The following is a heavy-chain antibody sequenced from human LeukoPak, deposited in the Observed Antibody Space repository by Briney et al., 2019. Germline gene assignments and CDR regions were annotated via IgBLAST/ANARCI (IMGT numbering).Heavy chain of an antibody. V-gene: IGHV3-21*01. CDR1: GFTFSSYS. J-gene: IGHJ6*03. Sequence: GGSLRLSCAASGFTFSSYSKHWVRQAPGKGLEWVSSITSTSSYIYYADSVKGRLTVSRDNAKNSLYLQMNSLRVEDTAVYYCARSGGASFYYYYMEVWGKGTTVTVSS. CDR2: ITSTSSYI. D-gene: IGHD2-2*01. CDR3: ARSGGASFYYYYMEV.